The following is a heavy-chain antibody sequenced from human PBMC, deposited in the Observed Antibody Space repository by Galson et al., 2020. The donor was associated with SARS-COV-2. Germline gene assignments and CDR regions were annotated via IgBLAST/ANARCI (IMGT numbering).Heavy chain of an antibody. J-gene: IGHJ4*02. CDR2: ISPFNGNA. CDR1: GYIFATYE. V-gene: IGHV1-18*04. D-gene: IGHD6-6*01. CDR3: ARGYTRSPGVLDQ. Sequence: ASVKVSCKAYGYIFATYEINWLRHAPGQGLEWMGWISPFNGNANYAQHFQGRVTMTRDTSTSTTYMELRSLRSDDTAVYYCARGYTRSPGVLDQWGQGTPVTVSS.